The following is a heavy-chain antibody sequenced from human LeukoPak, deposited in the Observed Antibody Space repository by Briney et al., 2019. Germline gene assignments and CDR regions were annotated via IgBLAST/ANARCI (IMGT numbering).Heavy chain of an antibody. Sequence: GGSLRLSCAASGFTFDDYAMHWVRQAPGKGLEWVSLISGDGGSTYYADSVKGRFTISRDNSKNSLYLQMNSLRTEDTALYYCVKPVEMATIGLDYWGQGTLVTVSS. D-gene: IGHD5-24*01. CDR2: ISGDGGST. CDR1: GFTFDDYA. V-gene: IGHV3-43*02. CDR3: VKPVEMATIGLDY. J-gene: IGHJ4*02.